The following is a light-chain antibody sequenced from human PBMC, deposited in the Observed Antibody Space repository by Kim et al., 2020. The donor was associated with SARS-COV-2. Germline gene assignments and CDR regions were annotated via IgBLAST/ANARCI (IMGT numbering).Light chain of an antibody. Sequence: SASVGDRFTITCRASQRINNWLAWYQQKPGRGPKLLIYKASTLESGVPVRFSGSGSGTEFTLTINSLQPDDFATYYCQQYDSYPTFGPGTKVDIK. CDR3: QQYDSYPT. V-gene: IGKV1-5*03. J-gene: IGKJ3*01. CDR1: QRINNW. CDR2: KAS.